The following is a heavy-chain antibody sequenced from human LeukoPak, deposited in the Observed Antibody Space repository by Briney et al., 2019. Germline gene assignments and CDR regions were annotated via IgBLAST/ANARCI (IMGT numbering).Heavy chain of an antibody. D-gene: IGHD3-9*01. CDR2: ISGSGGST. V-gene: IGHV3-23*01. CDR3: AKAEYYDILTGYYDFDY. CDR1: GFTFRSYA. J-gene: IGHJ4*02. Sequence: GGSLRLSCAASGFTFRSYAMSWVRQAPGKGLERGSAISGSGGSTYYADSVKGRFTTSRDNSKNTLYLQMNSLRAEDTAVYYCAKAEYYDILTGYYDFDYWGQGTLVTVSS.